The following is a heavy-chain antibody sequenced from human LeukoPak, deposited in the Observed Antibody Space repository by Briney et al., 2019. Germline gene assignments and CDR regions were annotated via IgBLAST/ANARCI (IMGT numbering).Heavy chain of an antibody. D-gene: IGHD2-2*02. J-gene: IGHJ6*02. Sequence: ASVTVSCKVSGYTLTELSMHWVRQAPGRGLAWMGGFDPEDGETIYAQKFQGRVTMTEDTSTDTAYMELSSLRSEDTAVYYCATEKRYCSSTSCYTPYYYYYYGMDVWGQGTTVTVSS. CDR1: GYTLTELS. V-gene: IGHV1-24*01. CDR2: FDPEDGET. CDR3: ATEKRYCSSTSCYTPYYYYYYGMDV.